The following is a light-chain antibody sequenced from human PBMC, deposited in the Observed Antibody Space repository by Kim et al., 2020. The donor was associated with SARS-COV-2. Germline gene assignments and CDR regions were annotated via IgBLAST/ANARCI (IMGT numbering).Light chain of an antibody. J-gene: IGKJ2*01. CDR2: GAS. CDR3: QQYGTSPYT. V-gene: IGKV3-20*01. CDR1: QIVSSSY. Sequence: ENVLTQSPGTLSLSPGERATLSCRASQIVSSSYLAWYQQKPGQAPSLLIYGASSRATGIPDRFSGSGSGTDFTLSISRLEPEDFAVYYCQQYGTSPYTFGQGTKLEIK.